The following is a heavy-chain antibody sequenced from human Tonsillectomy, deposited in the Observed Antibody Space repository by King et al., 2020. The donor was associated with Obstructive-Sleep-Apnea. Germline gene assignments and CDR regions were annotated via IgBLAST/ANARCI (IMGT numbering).Heavy chain of an antibody. D-gene: IGHD3-22*01. J-gene: IGHJ3*02. CDR3: ARGDTMIVVVTPDAFDI. CDR1: GVSFSGYY. V-gene: IGHV4-34*01. Sequence: VQLQQWGAGLLKPSETLSLTCAVYGVSFSGYYWSWLRQPPGKGLEWIGEINHSGSTNYNPSLKSRVTISVDTSKNQFSLKLSSVTAADTAVYYCARGDTMIVVVTPDAFDIWGRGTMVTVSS. CDR2: INHSGST.